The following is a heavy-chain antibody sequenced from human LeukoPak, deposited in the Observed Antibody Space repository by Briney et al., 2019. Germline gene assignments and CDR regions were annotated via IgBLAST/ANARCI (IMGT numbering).Heavy chain of an antibody. Sequence: GASVKVSCKASGYTFTSYYMHWVRQAPGQGLEWMGIINPSGGSTSYAQKFQGRVTMTRDTSTSTVYMELSSLRSEDTAVHYCARDSSAYRSSTSCYYYYGMDVWGKGTTVTVSS. D-gene: IGHD2-2*01. CDR1: GYTFTSYY. J-gene: IGHJ6*04. CDR3: ARDSSAYRSSTSCYYYYGMDV. CDR2: INPSGGST. V-gene: IGHV1-46*01.